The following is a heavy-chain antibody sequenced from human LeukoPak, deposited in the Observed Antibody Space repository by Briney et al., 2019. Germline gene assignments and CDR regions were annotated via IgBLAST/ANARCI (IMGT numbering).Heavy chain of an antibody. D-gene: IGHD2-2*01. J-gene: IGHJ4*02. CDR1: GFTFSSYS. CDR2: ISGSGSTI. V-gene: IGHV3-48*04. CDR3: AKMAPAAIV. Sequence: GGSLRLSCAASGFTFSSYSMNWVRQAPGKGLEWVSYISGSGSTIYYADSVKGRFTISRDNAKNTLYLQMNSLRAEDTAVYYCAKMAPAAIVWGQGTLVTVSS.